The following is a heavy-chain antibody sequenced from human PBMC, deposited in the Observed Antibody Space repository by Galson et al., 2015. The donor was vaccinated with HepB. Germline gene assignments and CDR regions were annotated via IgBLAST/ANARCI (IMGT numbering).Heavy chain of an antibody. D-gene: IGHD6-13*01. V-gene: IGHV2-70*11. Sequence: PALVKPTQTLILTCTFSGFSLSTSGMCVSWIRQPPGQALEWLARIDWDDAKYSSTSLKTRLTISKDTSKNQVVLTMTNVDPVDTATYYCARISRGRIAAAGPHPPPFDYWGQGTLVTVSS. CDR1: GFSLSTSGMC. J-gene: IGHJ4*02. CDR2: IDWDDAK. CDR3: ARISRGRIAAAGPHPPPFDY.